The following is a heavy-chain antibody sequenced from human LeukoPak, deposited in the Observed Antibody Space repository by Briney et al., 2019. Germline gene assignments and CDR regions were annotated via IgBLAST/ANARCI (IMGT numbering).Heavy chain of an antibody. D-gene: IGHD3-3*01. CDR1: GGSISSSSYY. V-gene: IGHV4-39*01. CDR3: ARLYQHPITIFGVVIHRGYMDV. Sequence: PSETLSLTCTVSGGSISSSSYYWGWIRQPPGKGLEWIGSIYYSGSTYYNPSLKSRVTISVDTSKNQFSLKLSSVTAADTAVYYCARLYQHPITIFGVVIHRGYMDVWGKGTTVTVSS. J-gene: IGHJ6*03. CDR2: IYYSGST.